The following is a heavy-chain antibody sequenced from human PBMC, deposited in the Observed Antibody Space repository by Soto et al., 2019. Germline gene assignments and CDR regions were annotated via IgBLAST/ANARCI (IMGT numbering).Heavy chain of an antibody. V-gene: IGHV1-8*01. J-gene: IGHJ4*02. CDR3: ARGVDAGLDY. CDR2: MSPQSGNT. Sequence: ASVKVSCKASGYTFTSYDINWVRQATGQGLEWMGCMSPQSGNTGYAQNFQGRVIMTRDTSINTAYLELSSLKSEDTAVYYCARGVDAGLDYWGQGALVTVSS. D-gene: IGHD6-13*01. CDR1: GYTFTSYD.